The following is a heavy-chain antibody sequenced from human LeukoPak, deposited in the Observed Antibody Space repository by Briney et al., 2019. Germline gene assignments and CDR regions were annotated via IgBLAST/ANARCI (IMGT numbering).Heavy chain of an antibody. Sequence: GGSLRLSCAASGFTVSSNYMSWVRQAPGKGLEWVSAISGSGGSTYYADSVKGRFTISRDNAKNSLYLQMNSLRAEDTAVYYCARDRGTSCPDYWGQGTLVTVSS. CDR2: ISGSGGST. J-gene: IGHJ4*02. D-gene: IGHD2-2*01. CDR3: ARDRGTSCPDY. CDR1: GFTVSSNY. V-gene: IGHV3-11*04.